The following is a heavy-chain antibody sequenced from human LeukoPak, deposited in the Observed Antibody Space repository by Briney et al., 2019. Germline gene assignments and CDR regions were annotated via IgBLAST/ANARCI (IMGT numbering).Heavy chain of an antibody. CDR3: ARDRTYYYGSGSSREIRYFDY. CDR2: IYTSGST. D-gene: IGHD3-10*01. Sequence: SETLSLSCTVSGGSISSYYWSWIWQPAGKGLEWVGRIYTSGSTNYNPSLKSRVTMSVDTSKNQFSLKLSSVTAADTAVYYCARDRTYYYGSGSSREIRYFDYWGQGTLVTVSS. J-gene: IGHJ4*02. V-gene: IGHV4-4*07. CDR1: GGSISSYY.